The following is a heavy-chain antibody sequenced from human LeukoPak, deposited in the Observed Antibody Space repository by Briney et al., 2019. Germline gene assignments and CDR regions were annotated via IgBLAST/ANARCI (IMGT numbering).Heavy chain of an antibody. J-gene: IGHJ4*02. CDR3: ARGGGWSPYYFGY. V-gene: IGHV4-39*01. Sequence: SETLSLTCTVSGGSISSSSYYWGWIRQPPGKGLEWIGSIYYSGSTYYNPSLKSRVTISVDTSKNQFSLKLSSVTAADTAVYYCARGGGWSPYYFGYWGQGALVTVSS. D-gene: IGHD2-15*01. CDR2: IYYSGST. CDR1: GGSISSSSYY.